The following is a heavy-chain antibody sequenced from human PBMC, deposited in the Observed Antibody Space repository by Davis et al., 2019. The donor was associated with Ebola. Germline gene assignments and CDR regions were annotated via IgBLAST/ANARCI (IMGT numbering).Heavy chain of an antibody. CDR2: MYPVATT. Sequence: GESLKISCSASGFTVSTNYMSWVRQAPGKGLEWLSAMYPVATTYYADSVKGRFTLSRDNSKNTLYLQINSLHQGPIGLPPGTLLQEHPWG. V-gene: IGHV3-66*02. CDR3: TLLQEHP. CDR1: GFTVSTNY. J-gene: IGHJ5*02.